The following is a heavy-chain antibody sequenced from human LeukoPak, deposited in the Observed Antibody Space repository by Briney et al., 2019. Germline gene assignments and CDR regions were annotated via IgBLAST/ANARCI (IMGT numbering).Heavy chain of an antibody. J-gene: IGHJ4*02. V-gene: IGHV3-23*01. CDR3: WKGGCFSTSCHEDY. CDR1: GFTFGSYA. CDR2: ISTSGSAT. Sequence: GGSLRLSCTASGFTFGSYAMSWVRQAPGKGLEWVSGISTSGSATYYADSVKGRFTISRDNSKNTVFLQMNSLRAEDTAVYYCWKGGCFSTSCHEDYWGQGTLVTVSS. D-gene: IGHD2-2*01.